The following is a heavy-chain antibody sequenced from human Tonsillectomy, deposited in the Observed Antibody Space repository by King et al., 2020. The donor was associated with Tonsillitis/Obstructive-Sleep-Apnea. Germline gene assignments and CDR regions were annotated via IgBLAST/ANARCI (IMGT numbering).Heavy chain of an antibody. J-gene: IGHJ4*02. V-gene: IGHV4-59*01. CDR3: ASYYDFWSGYPY. Sequence: QVQLQESGPGLVKPSETLSLTCTVSGGSISSYYWSWIRQPPGKGLEWMGYIYYSGSTNYNPSLKSRVTISVDTSKNQFSLKLSSVTAADTAVYYCASYYDFWSGYPYWGQGTLVTVSS. D-gene: IGHD3-3*01. CDR2: IYYSGST. CDR1: GGSISSYY.